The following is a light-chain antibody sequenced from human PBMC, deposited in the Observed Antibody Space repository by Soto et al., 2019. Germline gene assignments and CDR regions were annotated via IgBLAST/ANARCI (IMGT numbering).Light chain of an antibody. V-gene: IGKV3-15*01. J-gene: IGKJ1*01. CDR3: QQYYSWPGT. CDR2: DAS. Sequence: EIVMTQSPATLSVSPGERATLSCRASQSVSNNLAWYQQKPGQAPRLLIFDASARATGIPARFSGSGSGTEFTLTISSLQSEDFAVYYCQQYYSWPGTFGQGTKVEIK. CDR1: QSVSNN.